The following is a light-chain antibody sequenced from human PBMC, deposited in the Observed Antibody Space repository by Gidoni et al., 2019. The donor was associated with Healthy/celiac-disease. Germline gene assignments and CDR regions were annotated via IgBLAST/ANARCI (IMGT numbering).Light chain of an antibody. J-gene: IGKJ4*01. Sequence: EIVLTPSPATLSFSPGESATLSCRASQSVSSYLAWYQQKPGQAPRLLIYDASNRATGIPARFSGSGSGTDFTLTISSLEPEDFAVYYCQQRSNWPELTFGGGTKVEIK. CDR2: DAS. CDR3: QQRSNWPELT. V-gene: IGKV3-11*01. CDR1: QSVSSY.